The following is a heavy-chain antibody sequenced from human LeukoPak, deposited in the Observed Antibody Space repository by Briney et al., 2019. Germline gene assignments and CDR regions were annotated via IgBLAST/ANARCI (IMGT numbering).Heavy chain of an antibody. CDR3: ARDPNAPYGGYVGY. J-gene: IGHJ4*02. CDR2: INPNSGGT. V-gene: IGHV1-2*06. CDR1: GYTFTVYY. D-gene: IGHD5-12*01. Sequence: ASVKVSCKASGYTFTVYYMHWVRQAPGQGLEWMGRINPNSGGTNYAQKFQGRVTMTRDTSISTAYMELSRLRSDDTAVYYCARDPNAPYGGYVGYWGQGTLVTVSS.